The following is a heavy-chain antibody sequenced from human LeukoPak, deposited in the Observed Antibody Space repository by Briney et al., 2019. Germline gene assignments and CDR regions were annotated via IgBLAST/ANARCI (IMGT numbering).Heavy chain of an antibody. J-gene: IGHJ4*02. V-gene: IGHV1-24*01. CDR1: GYTFTGYY. CDR3: ATMGSNYDILTGYFDY. Sequence: ASVKVSCKASGYTFTGYYMHWVRQAPGKGLEWMGGFDPEDGETIYAQKFQGRVTMTEDTSTDTAYMELSSLRSEDTAVYYCATMGSNYDILTGYFDYWGQGTLVTVSS. D-gene: IGHD3-9*01. CDR2: FDPEDGET.